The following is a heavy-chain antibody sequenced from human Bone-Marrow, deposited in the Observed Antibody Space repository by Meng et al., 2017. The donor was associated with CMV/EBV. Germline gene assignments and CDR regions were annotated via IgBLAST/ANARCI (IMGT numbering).Heavy chain of an antibody. Sequence: GESLKISCAASGFTFSSYAMSWVRQAPGKGLECVSVIYSGGSSTYYADSVKGRFTISRDNSKNTPYLQMNSLRAEDTPVYYCANALLGVLLQQGWGQGTLVTVSS. J-gene: IGHJ1*01. D-gene: IGHD1-1*01. CDR1: GFTFSSYA. V-gene: IGHV3-23*03. CDR3: ANALLGVLLQQG. CDR2: IYSGGSST.